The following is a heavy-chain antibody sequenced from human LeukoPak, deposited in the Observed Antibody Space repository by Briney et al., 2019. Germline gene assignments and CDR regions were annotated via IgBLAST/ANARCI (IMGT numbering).Heavy chain of an antibody. J-gene: IGHJ4*02. V-gene: IGHV3-30*18. D-gene: IGHD3-16*01. CDR1: GFTFSSYG. CDR3: AKDLLGSSEVSDY. CDR2: ISYDGSNK. Sequence: GGSLRLSCAASGFTFSSYGMHWVRQAPGKGPGWVAVISYDGSNKYYADSVKGRFTISRDNSKNTLYLQMNSLRAEDTAVYYCAKDLLGSSEVSDYWGQGTLVTVSS.